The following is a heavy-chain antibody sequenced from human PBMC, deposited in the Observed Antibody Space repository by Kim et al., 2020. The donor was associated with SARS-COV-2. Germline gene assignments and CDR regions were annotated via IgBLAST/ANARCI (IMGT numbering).Heavy chain of an antibody. CDR2: ITYNDDKT. D-gene: IGHD2-15*01. Sequence: GGSLRRSCVISGFSFDAYAMAWVRQAPGKGLEWLSLITYNDDKTYYAYSVKGRVTISRDISNNTLILQLRNLRAEDTALYFCAKDGAHTIDEEFEAWGEG. J-gene: IGHJ5*02. CDR1: GFSFDAYA. V-gene: IGHV3-23*01. CDR3: AKDGAHTIDEEFEA.